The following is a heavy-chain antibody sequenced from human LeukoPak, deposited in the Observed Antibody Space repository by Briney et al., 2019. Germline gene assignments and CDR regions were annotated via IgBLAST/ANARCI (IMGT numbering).Heavy chain of an antibody. CDR3: AKDLWDLSGWYGDY. V-gene: IGHV3-23*01. J-gene: IGHJ4*02. CDR1: GFTFSSYA. CDR2: ISGSGGST. D-gene: IGHD6-19*01. Sequence: PGGSLRLSWAPYGFTFSSYAMSWVRQAPGKGLEWVSAISGSGGSTYYADSVKGRFTISRDNSKNTLYLQMNSLRAEDTAVYYCAKDLWDLSGWYGDYWGQGTLVTVSS.